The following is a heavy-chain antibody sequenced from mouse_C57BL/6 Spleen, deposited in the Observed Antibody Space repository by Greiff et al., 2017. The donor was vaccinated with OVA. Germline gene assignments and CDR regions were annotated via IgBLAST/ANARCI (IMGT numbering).Heavy chain of an antibody. J-gene: IGHJ2*01. CDR3: ARASLRSLDY. D-gene: IGHD1-1*01. CDR2: INYDGSST. Sequence: EVKLMESEGGLVQPGSSMKLSCTASGFTFSDYYMAWVRQVPEKGLEWVANINYDGSSTYYLDSLKSRFIISRDNAKNILYLQMSSLKSEDTATYYCARASLRSLDYWGQGTTLTVSS. V-gene: IGHV5-16*01. CDR1: GFTFSDYY.